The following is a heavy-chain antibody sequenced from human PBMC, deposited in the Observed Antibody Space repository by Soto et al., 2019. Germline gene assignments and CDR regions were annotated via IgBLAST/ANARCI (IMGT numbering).Heavy chain of an antibody. J-gene: IGHJ3*02. CDR1: GFICSSYD. Sequence: RLSCAVSGFICSSYDMSWVRQAPGKGLEWVSTILVGGSPHYEDSLKLSSVTAADTAVYYCARGPLSVEMATIRRGFDIWGQGTMVTVSS. D-gene: IGHD3-10*01. CDR2: ILVGGSP. V-gene: IGHV3-23*01. CDR3: I.